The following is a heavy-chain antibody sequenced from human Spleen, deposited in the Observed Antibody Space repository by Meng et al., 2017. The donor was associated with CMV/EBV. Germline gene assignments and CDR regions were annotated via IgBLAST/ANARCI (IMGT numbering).Heavy chain of an antibody. Sequence: FTFSSYAMSWVRQAPGKGLEWVSAISGSGGSTYYADSVKGRFTISRDNSKNTLYLQMNSLRAEDTAVYYCAKEVDIVVVPAAGWFDPWGQGTLVTVSS. V-gene: IGHV3-23*01. CDR2: ISGSGGST. D-gene: IGHD2-2*01. CDR1: FTFSSYA. J-gene: IGHJ5*02. CDR3: AKEVDIVVVPAAGWFDP.